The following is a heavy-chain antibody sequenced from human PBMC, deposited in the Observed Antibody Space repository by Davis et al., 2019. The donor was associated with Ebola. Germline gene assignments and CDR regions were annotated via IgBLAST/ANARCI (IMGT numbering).Heavy chain of an antibody. Sequence: SETLSLTCIVSPSSFSRSYWSWIRQPPGKGLEWIGYIYYSESSNYNPSLKSRVTISVDTSKNHFSLKLSSVTAADTAVYYCARDSRWLVPGTYYYYGMDVWGQGTTVTVSS. D-gene: IGHD6-19*01. CDR3: ARDSRWLVPGTYYYYGMDV. J-gene: IGHJ6*02. V-gene: IGHV4-59*01. CDR1: PSSFSRSY. CDR2: IYYSESS.